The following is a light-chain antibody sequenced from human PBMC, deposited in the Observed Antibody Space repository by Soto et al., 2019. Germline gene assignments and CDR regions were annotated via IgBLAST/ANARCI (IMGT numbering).Light chain of an antibody. V-gene: IGKV3D-20*01. CDR3: QQYGSSPLT. CDR1: QSVSSGS. J-gene: IGKJ4*01. Sequence: EIVLTECAATVSLSPGERATLSCGASQSVSSGSLAWYQQKPGLAPRLLIYDASSRATGIPDRFSGSGSGTDFTLTISRLEPEDFAVYYCQQYGSSPLTFGGGTKV. CDR2: DAS.